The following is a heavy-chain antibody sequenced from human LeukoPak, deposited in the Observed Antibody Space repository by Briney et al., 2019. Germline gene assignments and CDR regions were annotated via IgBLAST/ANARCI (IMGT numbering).Heavy chain of an antibody. CDR3: AREDCSSTSCYNFDY. V-gene: IGHV3-48*04. Sequence: GGSLRLSCAASGFTFSSFSMNWVRQAPGKGLEWVSYIRSGGTNTDYTGSVKGRFTISRDNAKNSLYLQMNSLRAEDTAVYYCAREDCSSTSCYNFDYWGQGTLVTVSS. CDR2: IRSGGTNT. CDR1: GFTFSSFS. J-gene: IGHJ4*02. D-gene: IGHD2-2*02.